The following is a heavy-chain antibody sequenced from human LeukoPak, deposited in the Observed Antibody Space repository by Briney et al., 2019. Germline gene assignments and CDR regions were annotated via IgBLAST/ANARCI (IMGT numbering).Heavy chain of an antibody. CDR2: IYYSGST. J-gene: IGHJ4*02. CDR1: GGSISSSSYY. CDR3: ARLLGGVRETDY. Sequence: PSETLSLTCTVSGGSISSSSYYWGWIRQPPGKGLEWIGSIYYSGSTYYNPSLKSRVTISVDTSKNQFSLKLSSVTAADTAVYYCARLLGGVRETDYWGQGTLVTVSS. V-gene: IGHV4-39*01. D-gene: IGHD2-8*01.